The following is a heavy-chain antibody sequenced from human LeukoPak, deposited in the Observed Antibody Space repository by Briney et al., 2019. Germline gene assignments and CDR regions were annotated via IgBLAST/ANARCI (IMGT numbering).Heavy chain of an antibody. V-gene: IGHV1-69*13. CDR1: GGTFSGYA. Sequence: SVKVSCKASGGTFSGYAFSWVRQAPGQGLEWMGGIIPIFGTANYAQKFQGRVTITADESTSTAYMELSSLRSEDTAVYYCARSVVVTAITWYFDLWGRGTLVTVSS. CDR3: ARSVVVTAITWYFDL. CDR2: IIPIFGTA. D-gene: IGHD2-21*02. J-gene: IGHJ2*01.